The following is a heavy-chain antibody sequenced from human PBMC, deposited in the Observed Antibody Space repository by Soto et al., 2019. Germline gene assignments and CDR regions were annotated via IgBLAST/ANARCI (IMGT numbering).Heavy chain of an antibody. J-gene: IGHJ3*02. D-gene: IGHD2-2*01. Sequence: ASVKVSCKVSGYTLTELSMHWVRQAPGKGLEWMGGFDPEDGETIYAQKFQGRVTMTEDTSTDTAYMELSSLRSEDTAVYYCAIVFVVVPAAPDAFDIWGQGTMVT. V-gene: IGHV1-24*01. CDR2: FDPEDGET. CDR1: GYTLTELS. CDR3: AIVFVVVPAAPDAFDI.